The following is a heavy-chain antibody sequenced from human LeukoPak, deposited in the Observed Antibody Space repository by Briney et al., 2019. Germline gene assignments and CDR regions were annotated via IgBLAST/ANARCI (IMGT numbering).Heavy chain of an antibody. CDR3: ARDNYDSSTPYYFDY. J-gene: IGHJ4*02. D-gene: IGHD3-22*01. CDR2: ISSSGTTI. V-gene: IGHV3-48*03. Sequence: GGSLRLSCAASGFTFTNYEMTWVRQAPGKGLEWVSYISSSGTTIYYADSVKGRFTISRDNAKNSLYLQMNSLRAEDTAVYYCARDNYDSSTPYYFDYWGQGTLVTVSS. CDR1: GFTFTNYE.